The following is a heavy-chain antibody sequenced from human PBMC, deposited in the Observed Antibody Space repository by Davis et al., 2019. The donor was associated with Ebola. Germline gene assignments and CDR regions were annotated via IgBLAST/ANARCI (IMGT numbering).Heavy chain of an antibody. CDR2: INGDSSTT. CDR3: ARVRSNYYYYAMDV. Sequence: GESLKISCAASGFTFSSYWMHWVRQAPGKGLVWVSHINGDSSTTTYADSVKGRFTISRDNAKKTLYLQMNSLRAEDTAVYYCARVRSNYYYYAMDVWGQGTTVTVSS. J-gene: IGHJ6*02. CDR1: GFTFSSYW. V-gene: IGHV3-74*01.